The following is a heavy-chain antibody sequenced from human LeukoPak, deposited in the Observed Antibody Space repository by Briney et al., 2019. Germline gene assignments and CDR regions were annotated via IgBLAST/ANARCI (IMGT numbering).Heavy chain of an antibody. CDR3: ARLQGATIGAKWFDP. V-gene: IGHV2-70*04. J-gene: IGHJ5*02. D-gene: IGHD4/OR15-4a*01. CDR2: IDWDDDK. Sequence: SGPTLVNPTPPLTLTCTFSGFSLPTPGMRVSWIRQPPGKALEWLARIDWDDDKFYSTSLKTRLTISKDTSKNQVVLTMTNMDPVDTATYYCARLQGATIGAKWFDPWGQGTLVTVSS. CDR1: GFSLPTPGMR.